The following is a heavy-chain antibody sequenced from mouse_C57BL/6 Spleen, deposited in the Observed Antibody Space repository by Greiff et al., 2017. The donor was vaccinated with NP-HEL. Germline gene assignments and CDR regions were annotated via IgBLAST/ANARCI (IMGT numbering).Heavy chain of an antibody. CDR1: GYTFTDYY. CDR3: ARCRAYDYDEDYYAMDY. Sequence: EVQLQQSGPELVKPGASVKISCKASGYTFTDYYMNWVKQSHGKSLEWIGDINPNNGGTSYNQKFKGKATLTVDKSSSTAYMELRSLTSEDSAVYYCARCRAYDYDEDYYAMDYWGQGTSVTVSS. J-gene: IGHJ4*01. CDR2: INPNNGGT. V-gene: IGHV1-26*01. D-gene: IGHD2-4*01.